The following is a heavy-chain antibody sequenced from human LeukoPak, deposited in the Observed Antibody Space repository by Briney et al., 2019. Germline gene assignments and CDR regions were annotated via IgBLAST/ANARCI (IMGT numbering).Heavy chain of an antibody. CDR2: INPNSGGT. CDR1: GYTFTGYY. J-gene: IGHJ5*02. D-gene: IGHD3-9*01. Sequence: ASVKVSCKASGYTFTGYYMHWVRQAPGQGLEWMGWINPNSGGTNYAQKFQGRVTMTRDTSISTAYMELSRLRSEDTAVYYCARAREYYDILTGWARFDPWGQGTLVTVSS. CDR3: ARAREYYDILTGWARFDP. V-gene: IGHV1-2*02.